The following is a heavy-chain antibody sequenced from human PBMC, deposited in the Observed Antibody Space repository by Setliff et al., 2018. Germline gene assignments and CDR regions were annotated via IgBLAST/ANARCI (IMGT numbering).Heavy chain of an antibody. CDR3: ISLWLGYYGLDV. CDR1: GFTFSNAW. Sequence: GGSLRLSCAASGFTFSNAWMSWVRQAPGKGLEWVGRIKRESDGGTTDYAAPVKGRFTISRDDSKNTLYLQMNSLKTEDTAVYYCISLWLGYYGLDVWGQGTTVTVYS. V-gene: IGHV3-15*01. D-gene: IGHD5-18*01. CDR2: IKRESDGGTT. J-gene: IGHJ6*02.